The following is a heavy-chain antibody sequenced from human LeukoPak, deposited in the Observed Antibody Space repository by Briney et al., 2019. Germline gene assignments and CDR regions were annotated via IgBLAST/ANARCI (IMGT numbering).Heavy chain of an antibody. V-gene: IGHV3-21*01. CDR3: AREPLMCYDFWSGYYNRGRSCYFDY. Sequence: NPGGSLRLSCAASGFTFSSYSMNWVRQAPGKGLEWVSSISSSSYIYYADSVKGRFTISRDNAKNSLYLQMNSLRAEDTAVYYCAREPLMCYDFWSGYYNRGRSCYFDYWGQGTLVTVSS. J-gene: IGHJ4*02. D-gene: IGHD3-3*01. CDR1: GFTFSSYS. CDR2: ISSSSYI.